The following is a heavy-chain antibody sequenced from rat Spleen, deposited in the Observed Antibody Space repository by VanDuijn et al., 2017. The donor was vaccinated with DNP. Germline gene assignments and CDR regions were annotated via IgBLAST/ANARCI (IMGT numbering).Heavy chain of an antibody. CDR1: GFSITSNY. D-gene: IGHD1-5*01. Sequence: EVQLQESGPGLVKPSQSLSFTCSVTGFSITSNYWAWIRKLPGNKMQWIGHISYSGSTSYNPSLKSRISITRDTSKNQFFLQLNSVTSEDTATYYCARWNIGTTTLDYWGQGVMVTVSS. CDR3: ARWNIGTTTLDY. V-gene: IGHV3-1*01. J-gene: IGHJ2*01. CDR2: ISYSGST.